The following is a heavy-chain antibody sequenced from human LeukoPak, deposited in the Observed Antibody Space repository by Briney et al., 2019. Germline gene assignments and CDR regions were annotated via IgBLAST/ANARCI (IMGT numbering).Heavy chain of an antibody. CDR2: ISSSGDDI. CDR3: ARVSTVTSNFDY. J-gene: IGHJ4*02. V-gene: IGHV3-48*03. Sequence: PGGSLRLSCAASGFTFSSYEMNWVRQAPGKGLEWVSFISSSGDDIYYVDSVKGRFTISRDNAKHSLYLQMHSLRAEDTAVYYCARVSTVTSNFDYWGQGTLVTVSS. D-gene: IGHD4-17*01. CDR1: GFTFSSYE.